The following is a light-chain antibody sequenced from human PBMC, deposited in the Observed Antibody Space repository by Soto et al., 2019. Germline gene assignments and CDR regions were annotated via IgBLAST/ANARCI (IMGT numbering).Light chain of an antibody. V-gene: IGKV1-27*01. Sequence: DFQMTQSPASLSASVGDRVTITYRASQGISNYLAWYQQKPGKVPKLLIYTSSTLQSGVPSRFSGSGSGTDFTLTISSLQPEDAATYYCQKHDNAPLTFGGGTKVDIK. CDR3: QKHDNAPLT. CDR1: QGISNY. CDR2: TSS. J-gene: IGKJ4*01.